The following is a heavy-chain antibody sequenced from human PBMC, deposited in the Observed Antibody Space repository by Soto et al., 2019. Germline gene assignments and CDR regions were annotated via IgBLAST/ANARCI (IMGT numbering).Heavy chain of an antibody. CDR3: ARVVDTAMVTGSWFDP. J-gene: IGHJ5*02. Sequence: QVQLVQSGAEVKKPGSPVKVSCKASGGTFSSYAISWVRQAPGQGLEWMGGIIPIFGTANYAQKFQGRVTITADKSTSTAYMELSSLRSEDTAVYYCARVVDTAMVTGSWFDPWGQGTLVTVSS. CDR2: IIPIFGTA. D-gene: IGHD5-18*01. V-gene: IGHV1-69*06. CDR1: GGTFSSYA.